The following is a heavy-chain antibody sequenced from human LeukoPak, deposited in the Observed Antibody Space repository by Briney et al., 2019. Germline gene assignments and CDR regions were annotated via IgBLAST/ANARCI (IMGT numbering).Heavy chain of an antibody. J-gene: IGHJ5*02. D-gene: IGHD6-19*01. V-gene: IGHV4-38-2*02. CDR3: ARDRGIAVAGIEAADWFDP. Sequence: SETLSLTCAVSGYSISSGYYWGWIRQPPGKGLEWIGSIYHNGSTYYNPSLKSRVTISVDTSKNQFSLKLSSVTAADTAVYYCARDRGIAVAGIEAADWFDPWGQGTLVTVSS. CDR2: IYHNGST. CDR1: GYSISSGYY.